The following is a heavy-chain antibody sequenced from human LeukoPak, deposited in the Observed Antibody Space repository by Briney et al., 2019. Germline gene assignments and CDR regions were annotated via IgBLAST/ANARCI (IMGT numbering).Heavy chain of an antibody. CDR1: GFTFSSYA. D-gene: IGHD5-18*01. Sequence: GSLRLSCAASGFTFSSYAMSWVRQAPGKGLEWVSAISSNTGRTYYADSVKGRFTISRDNSKNTLSLQMNSLRAEDTAIYYCAKESPYSSPRNYYFDYWGQGTLVTVSS. J-gene: IGHJ4*02. V-gene: IGHV3-23*01. CDR2: ISSNTGRT. CDR3: AKESPYSSPRNYYFDY.